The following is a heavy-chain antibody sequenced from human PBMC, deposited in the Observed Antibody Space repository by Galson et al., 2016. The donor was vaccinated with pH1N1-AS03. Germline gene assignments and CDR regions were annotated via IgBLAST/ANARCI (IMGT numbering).Heavy chain of an antibody. CDR2: IIPIFGTP. CDR3: ARPRGWSGHDAFDI. J-gene: IGHJ3*02. CDR1: GGTFSSFA. Sequence: SVKVSCKASGGTFSSFAISWVRQAPGQGLEWMGGIIPIFGTPNYAQKFQGRVTITADKSTFTAYMELSSLRSEDTAVYYCARPRGWSGHDAFDIWGQGTMVTVPS. D-gene: IGHD3-3*01. V-gene: IGHV1-69*06.